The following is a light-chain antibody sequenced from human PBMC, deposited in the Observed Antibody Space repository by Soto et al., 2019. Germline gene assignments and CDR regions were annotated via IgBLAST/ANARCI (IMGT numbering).Light chain of an antibody. Sequence: QSVLTQSPSVSGAPGQRVTISCTGSSSNIGAGYDGHWYQQLPGTAPKLLMYGNSNRPSGVPDRFSGSKSGTSASLAITGLQGEDEADYCCQSYDSSLSVVVFGGGTKLTVL. J-gene: IGLJ2*01. CDR3: QSYDSSLSVVV. V-gene: IGLV1-40*01. CDR1: SSNIGAGYD. CDR2: GNS.